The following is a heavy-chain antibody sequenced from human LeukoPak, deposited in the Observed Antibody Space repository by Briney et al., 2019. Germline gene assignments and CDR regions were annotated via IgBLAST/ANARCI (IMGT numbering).Heavy chain of an antibody. Sequence: ASVKVSCKASGYTFTNYYMHWVRQAPGQGLEWMGIINPSGGSTSYAQKFQGRVTMTRDTSTSTVYMGLSSLRSEDTAVYYCARDNPESSWSGYYYGWGQGTLVTVSS. D-gene: IGHD3-3*01. CDR3: ARDNPESSWSGYYYG. CDR1: GYTFTNYY. V-gene: IGHV1-46*03. CDR2: INPSGGST. J-gene: IGHJ4*02.